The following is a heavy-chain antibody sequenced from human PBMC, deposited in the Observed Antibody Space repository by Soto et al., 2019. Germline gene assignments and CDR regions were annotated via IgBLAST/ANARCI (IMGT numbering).Heavy chain of an antibody. Sequence: PGGSLRLSCVASGFIFSNYAMNWVRQAPGKGLEWVSVISGGGYNTYYADSVRGRFTISRDNSNNILYLQMNSLRAEDTAVYYCAQDYYDSSGYPPHYWGQGTLVTVSS. J-gene: IGHJ4*02. CDR3: AQDYYDSSGYPPHY. CDR1: GFIFSNYA. CDR2: ISGGGYNT. D-gene: IGHD3-22*01. V-gene: IGHV3-23*01.